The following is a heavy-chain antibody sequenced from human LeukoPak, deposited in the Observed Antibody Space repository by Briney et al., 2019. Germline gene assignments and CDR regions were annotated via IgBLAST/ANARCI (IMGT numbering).Heavy chain of an antibody. D-gene: IGHD2-2*01. CDR2: IYYSGST. Sequence: TLSLTCTVSGGSISSGGYYWSWIRQHPGKGLEWIGYIYYSGSTYYNPSLKSRVTISVDTSKNQFSLKLTSVTAADTAVYYCARDPHCSSNNCPYDYWGQGILVIVSS. V-gene: IGHV4-31*03. J-gene: IGHJ4*02. CDR3: ARDPHCSSNNCPYDY. CDR1: GGSISSGGYY.